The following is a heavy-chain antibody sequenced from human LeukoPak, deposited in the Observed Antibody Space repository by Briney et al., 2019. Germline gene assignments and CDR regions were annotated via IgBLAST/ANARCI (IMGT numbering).Heavy chain of an antibody. D-gene: IGHD1-26*01. J-gene: IGHJ3*02. CDR2: IIPILGIA. Sequence: SVKVSCKASGGTFSSYAISWVRQAPGQGLEWMGRIIPILGIANYAQKFQGRVTITADKSTSTAYMELSSLRSEDTAVYYCARGRGGSYGGDAFDIWGQGTMVTVSS. CDR3: ARGRGGSYGGDAFDI. CDR1: GGTFSSYA. V-gene: IGHV1-69*04.